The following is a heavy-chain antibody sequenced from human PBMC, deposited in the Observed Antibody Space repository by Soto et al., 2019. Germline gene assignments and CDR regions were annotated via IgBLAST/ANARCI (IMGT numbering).Heavy chain of an antibody. D-gene: IGHD1-26*01. J-gene: IGHJ4*02. CDR3: ARHERGSYPAPEFDY. Sequence: SETLSLICTVSGGSISSSSYYWGWIRQPPGKGLEWIGSIYYSGSTYYNPSLKSRVTISVDTSKNQFSLKLSSVTAADTAVYYCARHERGSYPAPEFDYWGQGTLVTVSS. V-gene: IGHV4-39*01. CDR1: GGSISSSSYY. CDR2: IYYSGST.